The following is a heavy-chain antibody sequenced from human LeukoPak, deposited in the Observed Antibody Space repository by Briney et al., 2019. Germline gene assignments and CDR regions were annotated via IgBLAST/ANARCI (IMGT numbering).Heavy chain of an antibody. CDR3: ARIWVGAAAGVYYYYMDV. Sequence: GASVKVSCMASGYTFTSYGISWVRQAPGQGLEWVGWISAYNGNTNYAQKLQGRVTMTTDTSTSTAYMELRSLRSDDTAVYYCARIWVGAAAGVYYYYMDVWGKGTTVTVSS. J-gene: IGHJ6*03. V-gene: IGHV1-18*01. CDR1: GYTFTSYG. CDR2: ISAYNGNT. D-gene: IGHD6-13*01.